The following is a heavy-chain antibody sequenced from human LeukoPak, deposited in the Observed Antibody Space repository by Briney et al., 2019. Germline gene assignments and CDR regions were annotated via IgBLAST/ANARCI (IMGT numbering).Heavy chain of an antibody. J-gene: IGHJ6*03. Sequence: GGSLRLSCAASGFTFSSYAMSWVRQAPGKGLEWVSAISGSGGSTYYADSVKGRFTISRDNSKNTLYLQMNSLRAEDTAVYYCAKALAARPPFGYYYYMDVWGKGTTVTVSS. V-gene: IGHV3-23*01. CDR1: GFTFSSYA. D-gene: IGHD6-6*01. CDR2: ISGSGGST. CDR3: AKALAARPPFGYYYYMDV.